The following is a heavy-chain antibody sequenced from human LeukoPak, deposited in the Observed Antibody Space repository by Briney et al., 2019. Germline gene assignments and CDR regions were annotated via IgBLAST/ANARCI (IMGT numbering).Heavy chain of an antibody. V-gene: IGHV4-34*01. Sequence: SETLSLTCAVYGGSFSGYYWSWIRQPPGKGLEWIGEINHSGSTNYNPSLKSRVTISVDTSKNQFSLKLSSVTAADTAVYYCASTIAARPRYHYYMDVWGKGTTVTVSS. CDR2: INHSGST. CDR3: ASTIAARPRYHYYMDV. J-gene: IGHJ6*03. CDR1: GGSFSGYY. D-gene: IGHD6-6*01.